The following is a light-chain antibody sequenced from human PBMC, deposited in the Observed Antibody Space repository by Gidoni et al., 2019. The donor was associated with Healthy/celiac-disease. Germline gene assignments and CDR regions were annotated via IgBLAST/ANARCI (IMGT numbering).Light chain of an antibody. Sequence: DIQMTQSPSSLSASVGDRVTITCRASQSISSYLNWYQQKPGKAPKLWIYAASSLQSGFPSGFSGSGSGTDFPFTFGILHPEDFATYYCQQSYRTPRPFGQGPKVE. V-gene: IGKV1-39*01. CDR2: AAS. CDR1: QSISSY. CDR3: QQSYRTPRP. J-gene: IGKJ1*01.